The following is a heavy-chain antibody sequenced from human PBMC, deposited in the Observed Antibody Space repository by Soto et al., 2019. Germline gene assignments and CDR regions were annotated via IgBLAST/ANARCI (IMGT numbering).Heavy chain of an antibody. CDR3: ARRGYRGAFDI. CDR1: GGSISSYY. Sequence: SETLSLTCTVSGGSISSYYWSWIRQPPGKGLEWIGYIYYSGSTNYNPSLKSRVTISVDTSKNQFSLKLSSVTAADTAVYYCARRGYRGAFDIWGQGTMVTVSS. J-gene: IGHJ3*02. V-gene: IGHV4-59*08. CDR2: IYYSGST. D-gene: IGHD3-10*01.